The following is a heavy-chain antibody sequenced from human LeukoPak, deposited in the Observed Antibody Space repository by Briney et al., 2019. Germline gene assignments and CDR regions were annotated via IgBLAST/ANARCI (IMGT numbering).Heavy chain of an antibody. CDR1: GYTFTGYY. Sequence: VASVKVSCKASGYTFTGYYMHWVRQAPGQGLEWMGWINPNSGGTNYAQKFQGRVTMTRDTSISTAYMELNRLRSDDTAVYYCARDYYGSGSTCAATNWGQGTLVTVSS. V-gene: IGHV1-2*02. J-gene: IGHJ4*02. CDR3: ARDYYGSGSTCAATN. CDR2: INPNSGGT. D-gene: IGHD3-10*01.